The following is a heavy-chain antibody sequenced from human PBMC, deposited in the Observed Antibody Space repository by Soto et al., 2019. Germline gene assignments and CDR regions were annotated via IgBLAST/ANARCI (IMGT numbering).Heavy chain of an antibody. CDR1: GGSISSSVYS. CDR2: IYHSGYT. V-gene: IGHV4-30-2*01. CDR3: ARVHGDYGRYFDY. J-gene: IGHJ4*02. Sequence: SETLSLTCAVSGGSISSSVYSWSWIRQPLGKGLEWIGSIYHSGYTYYNPSLKSRVNISADRSKNQFSLKLSSVTAADTAVYFCARVHGDYGRYFDYWGQGTLVTVSS. D-gene: IGHD4-17*01.